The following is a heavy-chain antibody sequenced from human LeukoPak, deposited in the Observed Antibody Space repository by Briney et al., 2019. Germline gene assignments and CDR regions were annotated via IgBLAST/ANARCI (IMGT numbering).Heavy chain of an antibody. D-gene: IGHD2-21*02. Sequence: GASVKVSCKASGGTFSSYAISWVRQAPGQGLEWMGGIIPIFGTANYAQMFQGRVTITADEATRIAYMELSSLRSEDTAMYYCVYLDIVVVTWGQGTLVTVSS. CDR3: VYLDIVVVT. J-gene: IGHJ4*02. CDR2: IIPIFGTA. CDR1: GGTFSSYA. V-gene: IGHV1-69*13.